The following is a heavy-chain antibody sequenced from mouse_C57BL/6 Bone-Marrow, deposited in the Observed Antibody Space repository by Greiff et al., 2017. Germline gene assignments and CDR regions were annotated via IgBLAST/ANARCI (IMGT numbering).Heavy chain of an antibody. CDR3: ARRGGLDAMDY. V-gene: IGHV1-54*01. J-gene: IGHJ4*01. CDR1: GYTFTNYL. CDR2: INPGSGGT. Sequence: QVQLQQSGAELVRPGTSVKVSCKASGYTFTNYLIEWVKQRPGQGLEWIGVINPGSGGTNYNEKFKGKATLTADKSSSTAYMQLSSLTSEDSAVYFWARRGGLDAMDYWGQGTSVTVSS.